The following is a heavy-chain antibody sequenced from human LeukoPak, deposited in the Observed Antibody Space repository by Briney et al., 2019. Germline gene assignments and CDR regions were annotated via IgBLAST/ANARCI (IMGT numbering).Heavy chain of an antibody. Sequence: GGSLRLSCAASGFTFSSPWMSWVRQAPGKGLEWVATINEVGSDKQYMDSVKGRLSTSRDNPKNSLYLQMNSPRAEDTAVYFCARHGNWAFDFWGQGTMVTVSS. CDR2: INEVGSDK. D-gene: IGHD1-1*01. V-gene: IGHV3-7*04. J-gene: IGHJ3*01. CDR3: ARHGNWAFDF. CDR1: GFTFSSPW.